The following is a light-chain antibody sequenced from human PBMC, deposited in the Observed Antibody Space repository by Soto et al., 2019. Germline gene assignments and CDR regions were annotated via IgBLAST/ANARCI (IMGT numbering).Light chain of an antibody. CDR3: QQYANWPKT. J-gene: IGKJ1*01. V-gene: IGKV3-15*01. Sequence: IVMTRSPATRSVSPLEVATLSCMASQSVSNKLVWYQQKPGQAPRLLIYAASTRATGIPARFSGSGSETEFTLTISSLQSEDLAVYYCQQYANWPKTFGQGTKVDIK. CDR2: AAS. CDR1: QSVSNK.